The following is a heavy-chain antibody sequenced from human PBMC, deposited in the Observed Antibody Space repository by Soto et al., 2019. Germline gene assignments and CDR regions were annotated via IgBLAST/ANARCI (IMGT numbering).Heavy chain of an antibody. CDR1: GFSLSTSGVC. Sequence: QITLKESGPTLVKPTQTLTLTCTFSGFSLSTSGVCVGWFRQPPGKALEWLAIICWDDGKRYSPSLKSRLTITQDTSQKQVVLILTNMDPVDTATYFCAHRRQLGDFDSWGQGTLVTVSS. CDR2: ICWDDGK. D-gene: IGHD7-27*01. J-gene: IGHJ4*02. V-gene: IGHV2-5*02. CDR3: AHRRQLGDFDS.